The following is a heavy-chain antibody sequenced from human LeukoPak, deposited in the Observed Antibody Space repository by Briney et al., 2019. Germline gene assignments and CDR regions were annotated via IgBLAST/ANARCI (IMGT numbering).Heavy chain of an antibody. CDR2: SSWNSGSI. CDR1: GFTFDDYA. CDR3: AKVHSGYDFNWYFDL. D-gene: IGHD5-12*01. J-gene: IGHJ2*01. V-gene: IGHV3-9*01. Sequence: GGSLRLSCAASGFTFDDYAMHWVRQAPGKGLEWVSDSSWNSGSIGYADSVKGRFTISRDNAKNSPYLQMNSLRAEDTALYYCAKVHSGYDFNWYFDLWGRGTLVTVSS.